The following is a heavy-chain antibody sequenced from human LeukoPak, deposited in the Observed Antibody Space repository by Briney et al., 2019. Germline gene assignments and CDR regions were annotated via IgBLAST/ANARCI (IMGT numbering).Heavy chain of an antibody. V-gene: IGHV3-30*02. CDR1: GFTFSSYG. J-gene: IGHJ4*02. D-gene: IGHD6-6*01. CDR3: AKAEYSSSFYFDY. CDR2: IRYDGSNK. Sequence: GGSLRLSCAASGFTFSSYGMHWVRQAPGKGLEWVAFIRYDGSNKYYADSVKGRFTISRDNSKNTLYLQMNSLRAEDTAVYYCAKAEYSSSFYFDYWGQGTLVTVSS.